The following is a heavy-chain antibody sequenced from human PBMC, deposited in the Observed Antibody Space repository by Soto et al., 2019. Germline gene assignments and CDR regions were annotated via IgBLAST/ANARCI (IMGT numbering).Heavy chain of an antibody. CDR1: GYTFTGYY. J-gene: IGHJ4*02. Sequence: GASVKVSCKASGYTFTGYYMHWVRQAPGQGLEWMGWINPNSGGTNYAQKFQGRVTMTRDTSISTAYMELSRLRSDDTAVYYCARFQTNYARDFDYWGQGTLVTVSS. V-gene: IGHV1-2*02. CDR2: INPNSGGT. CDR3: ARFQTNYARDFDY. D-gene: IGHD2-2*01.